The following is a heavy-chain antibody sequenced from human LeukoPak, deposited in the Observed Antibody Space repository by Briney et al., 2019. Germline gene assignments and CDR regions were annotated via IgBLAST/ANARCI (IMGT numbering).Heavy chain of an antibody. D-gene: IGHD5-12*01. CDR3: ATDSGYLLRCGD. J-gene: IGHJ4*02. V-gene: IGHV3-74*01. CDR2: ISGDGSSI. CDR1: GFTFSNYY. Sequence: GGSLRLSCVASGFTFSNYYMHWVRQVPGKGPVWVSRISGDGSSILYADSVKGRFTISRDNAKNSLYLQMNSLRAEDTAVYYCATDSGYLLRCGDWGQGTLVTVSS.